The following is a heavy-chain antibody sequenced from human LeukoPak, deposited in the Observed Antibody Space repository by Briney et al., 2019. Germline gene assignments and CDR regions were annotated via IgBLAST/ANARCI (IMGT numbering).Heavy chain of an antibody. CDR1: GYSSTSVW. J-gene: IGHJ4*02. V-gene: IGHV5-51*01. D-gene: IGHD4-17*01. CDR3: ARHGLTWDYGDRLLDY. Sequence: GASPKFSCKGSGYSSTSVWICWGRHLPRKGVEWWGIIYPGDTNTRYSPSIQRQVTIAADKYISTAYLQWSSLNAADTAMYYGARHGLTWDYGDRLLDYWGQGTLVTVSS. CDR2: IYPGDTNT.